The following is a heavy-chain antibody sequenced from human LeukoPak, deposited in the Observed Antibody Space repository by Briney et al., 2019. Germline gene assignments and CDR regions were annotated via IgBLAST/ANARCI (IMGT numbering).Heavy chain of an antibody. CDR2: INTNTGNP. CDR3: ARAPGRGYFDY. J-gene: IGHJ4*02. Sequence: ASVKVSYKASGYTFTHYAMNWVRQAPGHRLEWMGWINTNTGNPTYAQGFTGRFVFSLDTSVSTAYLQISSLKAEDTAVYYCARAPGRGYFDYWGQGTLVTVSS. CDR1: GYTFTHYA. D-gene: IGHD3-10*01. V-gene: IGHV7-4-1*02.